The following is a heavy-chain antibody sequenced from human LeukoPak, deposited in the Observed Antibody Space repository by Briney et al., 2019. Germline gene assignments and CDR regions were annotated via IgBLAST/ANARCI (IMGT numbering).Heavy chain of an antibody. CDR1: GFTFSSYW. CDR2: INSDGSST. Sequence: PGGSLRLSCAASGFTFSSYWMHWVRQAPGKGLVWVSRINSDGSSTSYADSVKGRFTISRDNAKNTLYLQMNSLRAEDTAVYYCARGPYYYYYDSSDQLDYWGQGTLVTVSS. J-gene: IGHJ4*02. D-gene: IGHD3-22*01. CDR3: ARGPYYYYYDSSDQLDY. V-gene: IGHV3-74*01.